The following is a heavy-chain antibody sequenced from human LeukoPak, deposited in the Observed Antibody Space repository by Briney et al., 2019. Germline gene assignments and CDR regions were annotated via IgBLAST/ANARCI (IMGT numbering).Heavy chain of an antibody. CDR1: GGSISRYY. J-gene: IGHJ6*02. D-gene: IGHD4-17*01. Sequence: SETLSLTCTVSGGSISRYYWNWIRQSPGKGLEWTGYIYRSGTTNYNPSLKSRLTISVDTSKNQFSLKLSSVTAADPAVYYCAREDPQTTVPEGMDVWGQGTTVTVSS. CDR3: AREDPQTTVPEGMDV. V-gene: IGHV4-59*01. CDR2: IYRSGTT.